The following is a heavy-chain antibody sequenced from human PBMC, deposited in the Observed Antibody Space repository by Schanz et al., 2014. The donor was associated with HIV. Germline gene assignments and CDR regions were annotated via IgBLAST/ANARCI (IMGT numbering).Heavy chain of an antibody. CDR1: GGTFSSHG. J-gene: IGHJ4*02. CDR2: INPSGAGT. D-gene: IGHD2-21*02. V-gene: IGHV1-46*04. Sequence: QVQLVQSGAEVTKPGSSLKISCKASGGTFSSHGIGWVRQAPGQGLEWMGMINPSGAGTTYARKLQGRVTMTRDTSTSTVYMHLSSLRSDDTAVYFCARDFNIGDQYYFDHWGQGTLVTVSS. CDR3: ARDFNIGDQYYFDH.